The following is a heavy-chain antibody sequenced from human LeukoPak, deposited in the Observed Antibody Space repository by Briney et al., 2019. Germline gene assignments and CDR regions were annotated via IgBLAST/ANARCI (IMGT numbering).Heavy chain of an antibody. Sequence: PSETLSLTCAVYGGSFSGYYWSWIRQPPGKGLEWIGEINHSGSTNYNPSLKSRVTMSVDTSKNQFSLKLSSVTAADTAVYYCARTSSSTDYWGQGALVTVSS. CDR3: ARTSSSTDY. J-gene: IGHJ4*02. CDR2: INHSGST. V-gene: IGHV4-34*01. D-gene: IGHD6-6*01. CDR1: GGSFSGYY.